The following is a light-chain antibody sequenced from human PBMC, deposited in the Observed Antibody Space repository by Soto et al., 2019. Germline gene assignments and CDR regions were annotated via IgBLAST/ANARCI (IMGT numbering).Light chain of an antibody. CDR1: QGISNY. CDR2: AAS. Sequence: DIQLTQSPSFLSASVGDRVTITCRASQGISNYLAWYQQKPGTAPQLLIYAASTLQSGVPSRFSGSGSGTEYTLTIRRLQPEDFATYYCQQLHSNPYTFGQGTKVEI. J-gene: IGKJ2*01. CDR3: QQLHSNPYT. V-gene: IGKV1-9*01.